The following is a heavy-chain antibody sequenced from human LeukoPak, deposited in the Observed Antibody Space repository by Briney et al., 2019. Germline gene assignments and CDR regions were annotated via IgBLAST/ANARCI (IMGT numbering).Heavy chain of an antibody. J-gene: IGHJ4*02. V-gene: IGHV3-7*01. CDR1: GFTFSSYW. CDR2: IKQDGSAK. CDR3: ARDEGGSYSFGY. D-gene: IGHD1-26*01. Sequence: GGSLRLSCAASGFTFSSYWMTWVRQAPGKGLEWVANIKQDGSAKYYVDSVKGRFTISRDNAKNSLFLQMNSLRAEDSAVYYCARDEGGSYSFGYWGQGTLVTVSS.